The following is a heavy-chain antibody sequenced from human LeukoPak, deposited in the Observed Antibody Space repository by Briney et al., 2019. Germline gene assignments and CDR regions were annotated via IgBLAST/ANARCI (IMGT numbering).Heavy chain of an antibody. D-gene: IGHD4-17*01. CDR1: GYSFTNXX. Sequence: GESLKISCKGSGYSFTNXXXGXXRQMPXXXXXXXGIIYPXNSDTRYSXXXQXXXTIXXDKSISTAYLQWSSLKASDTAMYYCARPGYYGDYSFDFWGQGTLVTVSS. CDR2: IYPXNSDT. J-gene: IGHJ4*02. V-gene: IGHV5-51*01. CDR3: ARPGYYGDYSFDF.